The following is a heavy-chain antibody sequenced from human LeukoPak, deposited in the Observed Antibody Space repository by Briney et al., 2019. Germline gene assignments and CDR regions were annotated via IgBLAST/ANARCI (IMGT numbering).Heavy chain of an antibody. V-gene: IGHV3-30*03. Sequence: GGSLRLSCAASGFTFSSYGMHWVRQAPGKGLEWVAVISYDGSNKYYAKNTLYLQMNSLRAEDTAVYYCARRSYGSGSYHYYFDYWGQGTLVTVSS. CDR3: ARRSYGSGSYHYYFDY. J-gene: IGHJ4*02. D-gene: IGHD3-10*01. CDR1: GFTFSSYG. CDR2: ISYDGSNK.